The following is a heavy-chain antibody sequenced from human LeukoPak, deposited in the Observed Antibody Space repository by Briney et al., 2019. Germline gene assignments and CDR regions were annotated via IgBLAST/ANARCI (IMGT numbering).Heavy chain of an antibody. CDR2: IYYSGST. D-gene: IGHD2-2*01. J-gene: IGHJ4*02. CDR1: GDSISNGDYY. CDR3: ARVDIVVAPAASYFDY. V-gene: IGHV4-31*03. Sequence: PSQTLSLTCTVSGDSISNGDYYWSWIRLHPGKGLEGIGYIYYSGSTYYNPSLKSRVTMSVDMSKNQFSLKLSSVTAADTAVYYCARVDIVVAPAASYFDYWGQGTLVTVSS.